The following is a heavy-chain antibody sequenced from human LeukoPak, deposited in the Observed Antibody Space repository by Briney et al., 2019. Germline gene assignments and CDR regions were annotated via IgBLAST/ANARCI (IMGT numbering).Heavy chain of an antibody. CDR2: ISSSSSYI. CDR3: AREGGLQLWGFGY. J-gene: IGHJ4*02. Sequence: TSETLSLTCTVSGGSISTYYWSWIRQPPGKGLEWVSSISSSSSYIYYADSVKGRFTISRDNAKNSLYLQMNSLRAEDTAVYYCAREGGLQLWGFGYWGQGTLVTVSS. CDR1: GGSISTYY. V-gene: IGHV3-21*01. D-gene: IGHD5-18*01.